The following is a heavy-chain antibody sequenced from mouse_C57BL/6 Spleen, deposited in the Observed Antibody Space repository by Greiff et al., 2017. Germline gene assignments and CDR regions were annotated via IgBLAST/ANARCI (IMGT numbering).Heavy chain of an antibody. CDR2: ISSGSSTI. CDR1: GFTFSDYG. V-gene: IGHV5-17*01. J-gene: IGHJ4*01. D-gene: IGHD2-2*01. Sequence: EVQVVESGGGLVKPGGSLKLSCAASGFTFSDYGMHWVRQAPEKGLEWVAYISSGSSTIYYADTVKGRFTISRDNAKNTLFLQMTSLRSEDTAMYYCATFYYGYDYAMDYWGQGTSVTVSS. CDR3: ATFYYGYDYAMDY.